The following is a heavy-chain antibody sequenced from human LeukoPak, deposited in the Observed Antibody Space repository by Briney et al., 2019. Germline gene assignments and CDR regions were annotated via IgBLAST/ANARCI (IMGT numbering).Heavy chain of an antibody. CDR2: INHSGST. CDR3: ARTTVTIFDY. D-gene: IGHD4-17*01. V-gene: IGHV4-34*01. CDR1: GGSFSGYY. Sequence: SETLSLTCAVYGGSFSGYYWSWTRQPPGKGLEWIGEINHSGSTNYNPSLKSRVTISVDTSKNQFSLKLSSVTAADTAVYYCARTTVTIFDYWGQGTLVTVSS. J-gene: IGHJ4*02.